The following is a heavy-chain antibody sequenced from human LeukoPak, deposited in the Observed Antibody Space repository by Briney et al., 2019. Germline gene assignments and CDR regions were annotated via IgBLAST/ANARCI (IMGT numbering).Heavy chain of an antibody. V-gene: IGHV3-74*01. Sequence: PGGSLRLSCAASGFTFSSYWMHWVRQAPGKGLVWVSFVNTDGSGTSYADSVKGRFTISRDNATNTLYLQMNSLRAEDTAVYFCARGCGTTVCPADFWGQGTLVTVSS. CDR3: ARGCGTTVCPADF. J-gene: IGHJ4*02. D-gene: IGHD2-21*01. CDR1: GFTFSSYW. CDR2: VNTDGSGT.